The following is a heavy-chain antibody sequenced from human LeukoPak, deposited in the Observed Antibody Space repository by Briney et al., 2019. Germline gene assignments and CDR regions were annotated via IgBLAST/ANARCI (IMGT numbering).Heavy chain of an antibody. Sequence: SETLSLICAVYGGPFSGYYWSWIRQPPGKGLEWIGEINHSGGTYYKPSLNSRVTISVDTSKNQFSLKLSSVTAADTAVYYCARDHPLVFDLWGRGTLVTVSS. D-gene: IGHD3-16*02. CDR1: GGPFSGYY. V-gene: IGHV4-34*01. CDR2: INHSGGT. J-gene: IGHJ2*01. CDR3: ARDHPLVFDL.